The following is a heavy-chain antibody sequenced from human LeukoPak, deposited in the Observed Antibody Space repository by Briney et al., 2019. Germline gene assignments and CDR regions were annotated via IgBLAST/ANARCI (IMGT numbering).Heavy chain of an antibody. J-gene: IGHJ4*02. CDR3: AAGYSSGWRNLIDY. D-gene: IGHD6-19*01. CDR1: GFTFSIFG. Sequence: PGRSLRLSCAASGFTFSIFGMHWVRQAPGEGLEWVALISHTGNSRYYADSVKGRFSISRDNSKNTMYLQMDSLRAEDTAVYYCAAGYSSGWRNLIDYWGQGTLVTVSS. CDR2: ISHTGNSR. V-gene: IGHV3-30*03.